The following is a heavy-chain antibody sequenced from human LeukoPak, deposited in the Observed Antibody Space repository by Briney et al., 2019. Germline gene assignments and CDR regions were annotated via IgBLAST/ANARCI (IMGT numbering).Heavy chain of an antibody. CDR3: AKDPSGASIVRYFDY. V-gene: IGHV3-23*01. CDR1: GFTFSNYA. D-gene: IGHD3-16*02. CDR2: ISGSGAST. J-gene: IGHJ4*02. Sequence: GGSLRLSCAASGFTFSNYAMSWVRQAPGKGLEWVSVISGSGASTFYADSVKGRFSISRDNSKNTLYLQMNSLRAEDTAVYYCAKDPSGASIVRYFDYWGQGTLVFVSS.